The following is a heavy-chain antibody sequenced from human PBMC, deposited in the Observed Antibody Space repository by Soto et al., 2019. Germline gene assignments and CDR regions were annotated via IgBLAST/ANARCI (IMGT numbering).Heavy chain of an antibody. D-gene: IGHD3-9*01. CDR1: GFTFSSYA. J-gene: IGHJ3*02. CDR3: AKDNDILTGYYKGAAFDI. Sequence: EEQLLESGGGLVQPGGSLRLSCAASGFTFSSYAMSWVRQAPGKGLEWVSAISGSGGSTYYADSVKGRFTISRDNSKNTLYLQMNSLRAEDTAVYYCAKDNDILTGYYKGAAFDIWGQGTMVTVSS. V-gene: IGHV3-23*01. CDR2: ISGSGGST.